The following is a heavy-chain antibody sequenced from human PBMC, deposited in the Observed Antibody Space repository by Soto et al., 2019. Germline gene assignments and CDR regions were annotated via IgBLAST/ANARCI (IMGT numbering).Heavy chain of an antibody. Sequence: GASVKVSCKASGYTFTSCAMHWVRQAPGQRLEWMGWINAGNGNTKYSQKFQGRVTITRDTSASTAYMELSSLRSEDTAVYYCARHGDPYDAFDIWGQGTMVTVSS. D-gene: IGHD4-17*01. V-gene: IGHV1-3*01. J-gene: IGHJ3*02. CDR1: GYTFTSCA. CDR2: INAGNGNT. CDR3: ARHGDPYDAFDI.